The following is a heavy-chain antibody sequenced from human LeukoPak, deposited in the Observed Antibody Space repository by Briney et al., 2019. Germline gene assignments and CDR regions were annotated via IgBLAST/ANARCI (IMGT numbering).Heavy chain of an antibody. V-gene: IGHV3-48*03. Sequence: PGGSLRLSCAASGFTFCSYEMNWVRQAPGKGLEWVSYISSSGSTIYYADSVKGRFTISRDNAKNSLYLQMNSLRAEDTAVYYCAREGSFTFGGVIVSPYWGQGTLVTVSS. D-gene: IGHD3-16*02. CDR1: GFTFCSYE. J-gene: IGHJ4*02. CDR3: AREGSFTFGGVIVSPY. CDR2: ISSSGSTI.